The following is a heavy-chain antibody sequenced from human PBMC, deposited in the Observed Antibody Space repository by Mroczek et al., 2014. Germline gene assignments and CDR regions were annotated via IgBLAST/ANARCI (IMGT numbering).Heavy chain of an antibody. CDR1: GGSFSGYY. V-gene: IGHV4-34*01. D-gene: IGHD3-16*01. CDR2: INHSGST. CDR3: ARATMGGGSRLFYYYYGMDV. J-gene: IGHJ6*02. Sequence: QVQLQQWGAGLLKPSETLSLTCAVYGGSFSGYYWSWIRQPPGKGLEWIGEINHSGSTNYNPSLKSRVTISVDTSKNQFSLKLSSVTAADTAVYYCARATMGGGSRLFYYYYGMDVWGQGTTVTVSS.